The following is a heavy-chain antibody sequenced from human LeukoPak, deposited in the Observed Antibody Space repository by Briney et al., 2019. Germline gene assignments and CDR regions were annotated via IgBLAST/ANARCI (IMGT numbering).Heavy chain of an antibody. V-gene: IGHV1-18*04. D-gene: IGHD2-15*01. CDR1: GYTFTGYY. J-gene: IGHJ4*02. Sequence: ASVKVSCKASGYTFTGYYMHWVRQAPGQGLEWMGWVSTYNGNTRYAQSLQGRVTMTTDTSTTTAYMELRSLTSDDTAVYYCAREGLGYCTGGSCSAFDYWGQGTLVTVSS. CDR2: VSTYNGNT. CDR3: AREGLGYCTGGSCSAFDY.